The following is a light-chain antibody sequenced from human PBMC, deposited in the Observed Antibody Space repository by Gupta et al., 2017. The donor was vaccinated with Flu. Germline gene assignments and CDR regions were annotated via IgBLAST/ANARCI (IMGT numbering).Light chain of an antibody. Sequence: QPAPTQPAPLSGSPGQSITISCTGTSSDVGSYNLDCWYQQHPGNAPKLMIYEVSKRPSGVSNRFSGSKSGNTASLTISGLQAEDEADYYCCSYAGSSSWVFGGGTKLTVL. CDR2: EVS. J-gene: IGLJ3*02. V-gene: IGLV2-23*02. CDR3: CSYAGSSSWV. CDR1: SSDVGSYNL.